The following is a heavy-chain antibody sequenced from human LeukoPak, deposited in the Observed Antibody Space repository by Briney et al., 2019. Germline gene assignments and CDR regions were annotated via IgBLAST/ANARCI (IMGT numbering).Heavy chain of an antibody. CDR2: ISSSGSTI. D-gene: IGHD3-9*01. Sequence: GGSLRLSCAASGFTFSSYEMNWVRQAPGKGLEGVSYISSSGSTIYYADSVKGRFTNSRDNAKNSLYLQMNSLRAEDTAVYYCASSFGPFGVPYYDILTGYRYYFDYWGQGTLVTVSS. V-gene: IGHV3-48*03. J-gene: IGHJ4*02. CDR1: GFTFSSYE. CDR3: ASSFGPFGVPYYDILTGYRYYFDY.